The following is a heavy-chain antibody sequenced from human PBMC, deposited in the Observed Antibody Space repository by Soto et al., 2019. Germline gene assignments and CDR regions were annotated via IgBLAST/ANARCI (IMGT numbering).Heavy chain of an antibody. CDR2: IIPIFGTA. CDR3: ARVHGLRDVPNWNYLDY. V-gene: IGHV1-69*13. J-gene: IGHJ4*02. CDR1: GGTFSSYA. Sequence: ASVKVSCKASGGTFSSYAISWVRQAPGQGLEWMGGIIPIFGTANYAQKFQGRVTITADESTSTAYMELSSLRSEDTAVYYCARVHGLRDVPNWNYLDYWGQGTLVTVSS. D-gene: IGHD1-20*01.